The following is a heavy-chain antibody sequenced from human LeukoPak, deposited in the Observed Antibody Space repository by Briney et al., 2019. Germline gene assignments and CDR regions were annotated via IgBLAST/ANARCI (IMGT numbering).Heavy chain of an antibody. V-gene: IGHV4-34*01. CDR3: ARGLSRDYVWGSYRSPIFDY. CDR1: GGSFSGYY. Sequence: PSETLSLTCAVYGGSFSGYYWSWIRQPPGKGLEWIGEINHSGSTNYNPSLKSRVTISVDTSKNQFSLKLSSVTAADTAVYYCARGLSRDYVWGSYRSPIFDYWGQGTLVTVSS. D-gene: IGHD3-16*02. CDR2: INHSGST. J-gene: IGHJ4*02.